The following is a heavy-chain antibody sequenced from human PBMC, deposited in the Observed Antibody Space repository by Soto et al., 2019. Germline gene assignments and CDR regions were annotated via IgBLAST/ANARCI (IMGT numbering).Heavy chain of an antibody. CDR2: ISYDGSNK. Sequence: QVQLVESGGGVVQPGRSLRLSCAASGFTFSSYGMHWVRQAPGKGLEWVAVISYDGSNKYYADSVKGRFTISRDNSKNTLYLQMNSLRAEDTAVYYCAKDLPLAAAGTGSGFDPWGQGTLVTVSS. D-gene: IGHD6-13*01. J-gene: IGHJ5*02. V-gene: IGHV3-30*18. CDR3: AKDLPLAAAGTGSGFDP. CDR1: GFTFSSYG.